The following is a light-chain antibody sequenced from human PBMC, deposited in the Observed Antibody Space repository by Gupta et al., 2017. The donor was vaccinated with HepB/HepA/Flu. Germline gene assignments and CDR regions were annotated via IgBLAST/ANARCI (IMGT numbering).Light chain of an antibody. J-gene: IGKJ1*01. CDR2: KAS. V-gene: IGKV1-5*03. Sequence: DIQMTQSPSILSASVGDRVTITCRASQNINIYLAWYQQKPGKAPKLLIYKASNVESGVPSRFRGSGSGTEFTLTISSRQPDEFATYYCQHEGYRSCSFGQGTKVEVK. CDR3: QHEGYRSCS. CDR1: QNINIY.